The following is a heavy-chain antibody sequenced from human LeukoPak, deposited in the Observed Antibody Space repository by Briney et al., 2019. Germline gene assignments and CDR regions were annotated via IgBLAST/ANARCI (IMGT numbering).Heavy chain of an antibody. V-gene: IGHV1-8*01. Sequence: ASVKVSCKASGYTFTSYDINWVRQATGQGLEWMGWMNPNSGNTGYAQKFQGRVTMTRNTSISTAYMELSSLRSEDTAVYYCARSLRKVGGNIGYGGQGTRVTVSS. D-gene: IGHD3-16*01. CDR1: GYTFTSYD. CDR2: MNPNSGNT. CDR3: ARSLRKVGGNIGY. J-gene: IGHJ4*02.